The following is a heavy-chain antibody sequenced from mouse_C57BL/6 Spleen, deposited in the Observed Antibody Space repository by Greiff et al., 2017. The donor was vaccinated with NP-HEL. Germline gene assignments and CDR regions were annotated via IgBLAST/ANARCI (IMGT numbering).Heavy chain of an antibody. Sequence: VQLKQSGPELVKPGASVKISCKASGYSFTDYNMNWVKQSHGKSLEWIGVINPNYGTTSYNQKFKGKATLTVDQSSSTAYMQLNSLTSEDSAVYYCARYYDGYYEGAMDYWGQGTSVTVSS. V-gene: IGHV1-39*01. J-gene: IGHJ4*01. CDR1: GYSFTDYN. D-gene: IGHD2-3*01. CDR3: ARYYDGYYEGAMDY. CDR2: INPNYGTT.